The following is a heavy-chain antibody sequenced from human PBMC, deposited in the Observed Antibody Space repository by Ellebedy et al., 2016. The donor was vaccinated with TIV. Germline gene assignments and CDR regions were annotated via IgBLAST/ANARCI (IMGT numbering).Heavy chain of an antibody. CDR3: TRDLVD. Sequence: GESLKISCAASGFTFSNYWMSWVRQAPGKGLEWVSRINSDGSVTTYADSVKGRFTISRDNAKNTLNLQVNSLRAEDTAVYFCTRDLVDWGQGTLVTVSS. CDR2: INSDGSVT. J-gene: IGHJ4*02. CDR1: GFTFSNYW. D-gene: IGHD3-9*01. V-gene: IGHV3-74*01.